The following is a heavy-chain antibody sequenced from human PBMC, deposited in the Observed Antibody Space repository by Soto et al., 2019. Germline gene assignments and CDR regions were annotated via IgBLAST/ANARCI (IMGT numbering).Heavy chain of an antibody. Sequence: QVQLVESGGGVVQPGRSLRLSCAASGFNFSSYGMHWVRQAPGKGLEWVAVISDDGSNKYYADSVKGRFTISRDNSKNTLYLQMNSLRAEDTAVYYCAKDNCISTSCYRLYNWFDPWGQGTLVTVSS. J-gene: IGHJ5*02. CDR2: ISDDGSNK. CDR1: GFNFSSYG. CDR3: AKDNCISTSCYRLYNWFDP. D-gene: IGHD2-2*01. V-gene: IGHV3-30*18.